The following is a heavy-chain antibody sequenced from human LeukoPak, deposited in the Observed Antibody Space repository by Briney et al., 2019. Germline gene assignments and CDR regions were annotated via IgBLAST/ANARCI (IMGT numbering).Heavy chain of an antibody. CDR3: ARGLGSGTYTDYYMDV. D-gene: IGHD3-10*01. Sequence: PGGSLRLSCAASGFTFSDYSMNWVRQAPGKGLEWISLIYSGGTTYYADSAKGRFTISRDNSKNTLYLQMDSLRAEDTAVYFCARGLGSGTYTDYYMDVWGKGTTVTVSS. CDR1: GFTFSDYS. V-gene: IGHV3-53*01. CDR2: IYSGGTT. J-gene: IGHJ6*03.